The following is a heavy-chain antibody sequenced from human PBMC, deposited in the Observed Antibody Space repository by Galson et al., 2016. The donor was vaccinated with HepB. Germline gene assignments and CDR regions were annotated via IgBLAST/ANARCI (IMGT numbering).Heavy chain of an antibody. V-gene: IGHV3-23*01. J-gene: IGHJ4*02. CDR3: GKHGGFDY. Sequence: SLRLSCAASGFSFSSSGMSWVRQSPGRGLEWLSGITGSGGATHYADSVRGRFTISRDNSKNTRYLYMNSLRAGDTAVYYCGKHGGFDYWGQGAPVTGSS. D-gene: IGHD3-16*01. CDR1: GFSFSSSG. CDR2: ITGSGGAT.